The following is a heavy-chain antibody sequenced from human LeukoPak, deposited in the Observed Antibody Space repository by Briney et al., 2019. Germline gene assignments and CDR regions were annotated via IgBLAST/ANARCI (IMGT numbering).Heavy chain of an antibody. V-gene: IGHV3-21*01. J-gene: IGHJ4*02. CDR2: ISSSSNYI. Sequence: GGSLRLSCAASGFTFTSYTMNWVRQAPGRGLAWVSSISSSSNYIYYAGSVKGRFTISRDNAKNSLYLQMNSLRAEDTAVYYCARDRITIFGVVESWGQGTLATVSS. CDR3: ARDRITIFGVVES. D-gene: IGHD3-3*01. CDR1: GFTFTSYT.